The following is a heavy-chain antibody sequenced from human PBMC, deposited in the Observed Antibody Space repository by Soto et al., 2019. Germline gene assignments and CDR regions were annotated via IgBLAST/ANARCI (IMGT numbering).Heavy chain of an antibody. V-gene: IGHV5-51*01. J-gene: IGHJ6*02. CDR1: GYSFTSYW. D-gene: IGHD3-10*01. CDR2: IYPGDSDT. CDR3: ARQSYYGSGSYYLYYYYYGMDV. Sequence: GESLKISCKGSGYSFTSYWIGWVRQMPGKGLEWMGIIYPGDSDTRYSPSFQGQVTISADKSISTAYLQWSSLKASDTAMYYCARQSYYGSGSYYLYYYYYGMDVWGQGTTVTVSS.